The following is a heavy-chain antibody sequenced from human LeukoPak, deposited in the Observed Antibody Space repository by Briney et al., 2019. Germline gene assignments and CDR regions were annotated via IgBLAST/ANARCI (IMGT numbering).Heavy chain of an antibody. CDR2: ISAYNSNT. D-gene: IGHD3-3*01. CDR1: GYTFTSYV. Sequence: ASVKVSCKASGYTFTSYVISWVRQAPGQGLEWMGWISAYNSNTNYAQKVQGRVTMTTDTSTSTAYMELRSLRSDDTAVYYCARAGPFSSYDFWSGYYLLFDYWGQGTLVTVSS. CDR3: ARAGPFSSYDFWSGYYLLFDY. V-gene: IGHV1-18*01. J-gene: IGHJ4*02.